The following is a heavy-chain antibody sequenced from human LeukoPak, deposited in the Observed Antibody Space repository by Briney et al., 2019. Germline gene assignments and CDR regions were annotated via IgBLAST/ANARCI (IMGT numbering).Heavy chain of an antibody. Sequence: GGSLRLSCAASGFTFSSYGMSWVRQAPGKGLEWVSAISGGGVSTYYADSVKGRFTISRDNAKNTLYLQMNSLRAEDTAVYYCAKDRGIISDYWGQGTMVTVPS. V-gene: IGHV3-23*01. CDR3: AKDRGIISDY. J-gene: IGHJ4*02. D-gene: IGHD3-10*01. CDR1: GFTFSSYG. CDR2: ISGGGVST.